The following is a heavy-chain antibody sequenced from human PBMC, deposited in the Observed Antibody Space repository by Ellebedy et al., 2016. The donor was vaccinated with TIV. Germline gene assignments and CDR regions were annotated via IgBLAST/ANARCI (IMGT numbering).Heavy chain of an antibody. CDR2: IIPILGIA. CDR3: ASHDYGDYVYYFDY. V-gene: IGHV1-69*04. D-gene: IGHD4-17*01. Sequence: ASVKVSCKASGGTFSSYGISWVRQAPGQGLEWMGRIIPILGIANYAQKFQGRVTITADKSTSTAYMELSSLRSKDTAVYYCASHDYGDYVYYFDYWGQGTLVTVSS. J-gene: IGHJ4*02. CDR1: GGTFSSYG.